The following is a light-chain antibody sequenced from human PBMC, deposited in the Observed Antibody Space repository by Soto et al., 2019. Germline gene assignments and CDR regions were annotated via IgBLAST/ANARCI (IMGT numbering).Light chain of an antibody. CDR1: QSLLNSNGYNY. CDR3: MQALQAPLT. Sequence: DIVMTQSPLSLPVTPGEPASISCRSSQSLLNSNGYNYLDWYLQKPGQSPQLLIYLGSSRASGVPDRFSGSGSGTDFTLTISRVEAEDVEFYYCMQALQAPLTFGQGTRVEIK. CDR2: LGS. V-gene: IGKV2-28*01. J-gene: IGKJ1*01.